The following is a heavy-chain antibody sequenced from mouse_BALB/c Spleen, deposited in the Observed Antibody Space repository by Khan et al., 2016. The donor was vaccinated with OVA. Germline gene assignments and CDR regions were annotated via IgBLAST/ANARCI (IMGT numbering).Heavy chain of an antibody. CDR1: GYTFTNYG. CDR3: ARIAYYWYSDV. CDR2: INTYTGEP. J-gene: IGHJ1*01. V-gene: IGHV9-1*02. Sequence: QIQLVQSGPELKKPGETVKISCKASGYTFTNYGMNWVKQAPGKGLKWMGWINTYTGEPTYADDFKGRFVFSLETSASTAYLQISNLKNEDMTTXFCARIAYYWYSDVWGAGTTVTVSS.